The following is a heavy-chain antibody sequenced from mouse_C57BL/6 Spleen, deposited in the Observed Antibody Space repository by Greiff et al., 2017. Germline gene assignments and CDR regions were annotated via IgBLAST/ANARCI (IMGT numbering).Heavy chain of an antibody. CDR2: IDPSDSYT. CDR1: GYTFTSYW. V-gene: IGHV1-59*01. Sequence: QVQLKQPGAELVRPGTSVKLSCKASGYTFTSYWMHWVKQRPGQGLEWIGVIDPSDSYTNYNQKFKGKATLTVDTSSSTAYMQLSSLTAEDSAVYYCARWGEGYWGQGTTLTVSS. J-gene: IGHJ2*01. CDR3: ARWGEGY.